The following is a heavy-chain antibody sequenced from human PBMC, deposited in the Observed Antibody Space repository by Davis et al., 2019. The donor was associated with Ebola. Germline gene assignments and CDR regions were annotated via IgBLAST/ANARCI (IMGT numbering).Heavy chain of an antibody. Sequence: GESLKISCKGSGYSSTSYWIGWVRQMPGKGLEWRGIIYPGDSDTRYSPSFQGQVTIPADKSISTAYLQWSSLKASDTAMYYCARHGKWFGELLSRWGWFGPWGQGTLVTVSS. CDR3: ARHGKWFGELLSRWGWFGP. J-gene: IGHJ5*02. D-gene: IGHD3-10*01. CDR2: IYPGDSDT. V-gene: IGHV5-51*01. CDR1: GYSSTSYW.